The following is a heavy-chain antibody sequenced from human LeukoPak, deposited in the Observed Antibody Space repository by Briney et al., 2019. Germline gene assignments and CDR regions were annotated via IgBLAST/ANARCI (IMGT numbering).Heavy chain of an antibody. D-gene: IGHD6-19*01. Sequence: PGGSLRLSRAASGFTFSSYAMSWVRQAPGKGLEWVSAISGSGGSTYYADSVKGRFTISRDNSKNTLYLQMNGLRAEDTAVYYCAKGSLAVAGIQLDYWGQGTLVTVSS. J-gene: IGHJ4*02. CDR3: AKGSLAVAGIQLDY. CDR1: GFTFSSYA. V-gene: IGHV3-23*01. CDR2: ISGSGGST.